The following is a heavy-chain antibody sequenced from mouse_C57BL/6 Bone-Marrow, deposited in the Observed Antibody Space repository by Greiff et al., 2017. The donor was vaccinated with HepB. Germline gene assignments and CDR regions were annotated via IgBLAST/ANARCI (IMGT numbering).Heavy chain of an antibody. J-gene: IGHJ2*01. CDR2: ISSGGSYT. V-gene: IGHV5-6*02. CDR1: GFTFSSYG. CDR3: ARRRAAQAPFDY. Sequence: DVKLQESGGDLVKPGGSLKLSCAASGFTFSSYGMSWVRQTPDKRLEWVATISSGGSYTYYPDSVKGRFTISRDNAKNTLYLQMSSLKSEDTAMYYCARRRAAQAPFDYWGQGTTLTVSS. D-gene: IGHD3-2*02.